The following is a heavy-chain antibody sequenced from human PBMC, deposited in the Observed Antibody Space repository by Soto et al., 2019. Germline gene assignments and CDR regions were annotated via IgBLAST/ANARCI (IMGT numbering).Heavy chain of an antibody. J-gene: IGHJ3*02. CDR1: GFSFTSYW. CDR3: ARLSDGQQVGLYAFDI. V-gene: IGHV5-10-1*01. Sequence: GESLKISCQASGFSFTSYWITWVRQMPGRGLEWMARIDPSDSSTNYSPSFRGHVTISADKSISTAYLQWSSLKASDTAMYYCARLSDGQQVGLYAFDIWGQGTMVTVSS. CDR2: IDPSDSST. D-gene: IGHD2-2*01.